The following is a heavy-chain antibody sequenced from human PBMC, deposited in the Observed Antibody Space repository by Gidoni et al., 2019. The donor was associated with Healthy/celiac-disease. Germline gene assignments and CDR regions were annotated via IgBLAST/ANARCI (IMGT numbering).Heavy chain of an antibody. Sequence: EVQLLESGGGLVQPGGSLRLSCAAPGFSFRSYAMSWVRQAPGEGVEWVSAISGSGGSTYYADSVKGRYTISRDNSKNTLYLQMNRLRGEDTAVYYCAKDLVPAARHWDYYYYMEVWGKGTTVTVSS. CDR2: ISGSGGST. J-gene: IGHJ6*03. V-gene: IGHV3-23*01. CDR3: AKDLVPAARHWDYYYYMEV. CDR1: GFSFRSYA. D-gene: IGHD2-2*01.